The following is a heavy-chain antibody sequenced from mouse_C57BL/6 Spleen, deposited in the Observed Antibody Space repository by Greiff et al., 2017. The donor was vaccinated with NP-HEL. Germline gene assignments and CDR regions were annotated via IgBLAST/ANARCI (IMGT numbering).Heavy chain of an antibody. CDR2: IYPRSGNT. CDR1: GYTFTSYG. V-gene: IGHV1-81*01. J-gene: IGHJ3*01. CDR3: ARRCDCDRAWFAY. Sequence: QVQLQQSGAELARPGASVKLSCKASGYTFTSYGISWVKQRTGQGLEWIGEIYPRSGNTYYNEKFKGKATLTADKSSSTAYMELRSLTSEDSAVYFCARRCDCDRAWFAYWGQGTLVTVSA. D-gene: IGHD2-4*01.